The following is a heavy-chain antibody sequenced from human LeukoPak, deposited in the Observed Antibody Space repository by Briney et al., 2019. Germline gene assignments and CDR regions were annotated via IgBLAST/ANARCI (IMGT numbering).Heavy chain of an antibody. J-gene: IGHJ4*02. D-gene: IGHD2-15*01. CDR1: GFIFSTHA. Sequence: GGSLSLSCAASGFIFSTHAMSWVRLAPGRGLEGVSVVSSGGGTTYYADFVKGRFTISRNNSMSTLSLQMRRLGVEDTAMYYYARGYCSGGSCNWGQFDSWGQGTLVTVS. CDR3: ARGYCSGGSCNWGQFDS. V-gene: IGHV3-23*01. CDR2: VSSGGGTT.